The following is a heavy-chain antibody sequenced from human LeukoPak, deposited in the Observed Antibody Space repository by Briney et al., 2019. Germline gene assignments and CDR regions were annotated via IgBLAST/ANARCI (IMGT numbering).Heavy chain of an antibody. D-gene: IGHD2-15*01. V-gene: IGHV4-38-2*02. CDR2: IYHSGST. CDR1: GYSISSGYY. J-gene: IGHJ6*03. Sequence: SETLSLTCTVSGYSISSGYYWGWIRQPPGKGLEWIGSIYHSGSTYYNPSLKSRVTISVDTSKNQFSLKLSSVTAADTAVYYCARVRRYCSGGNCYQYFYMDVWGKGTTVTISS. CDR3: ARVRRYCSGGNCYQYFYMDV.